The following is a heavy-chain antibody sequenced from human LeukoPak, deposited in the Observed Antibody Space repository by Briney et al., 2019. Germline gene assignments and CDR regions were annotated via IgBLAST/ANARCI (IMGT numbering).Heavy chain of an antibody. Sequence: GGSLRLSCAAFGFTFSDYCMSWISQAPGKGLEWVSGISGSSGSTYYADSVKGRFTISRDNSKNTLYLQMNSLRAEDTALYYCASRGTNDFDCWGQGTLVTVSS. D-gene: IGHD3-16*01. J-gene: IGHJ4*02. V-gene: IGHV3-23*01. CDR3: ASRGTNDFDC. CDR1: GFTFSDYC. CDR2: ISGSSGST.